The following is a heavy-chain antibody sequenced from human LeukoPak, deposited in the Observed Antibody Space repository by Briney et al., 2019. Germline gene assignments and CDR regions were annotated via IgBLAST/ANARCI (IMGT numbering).Heavy chain of an antibody. V-gene: IGHV3-23*01. Sequence: GGSLRLSCAASGFTFSTYAMSWVRQAPGKGLEWVSAISGSGSNTYYADSVKGRFTISRDDSKNMVYLQLNSLRAEDTAVFYCAKENLHISGWWHFDYWGQGTLVTVYS. D-gene: IGHD6-19*01. CDR1: GFTFSTYA. CDR2: ISGSGSNT. CDR3: AKENLHISGWWHFDY. J-gene: IGHJ4*02.